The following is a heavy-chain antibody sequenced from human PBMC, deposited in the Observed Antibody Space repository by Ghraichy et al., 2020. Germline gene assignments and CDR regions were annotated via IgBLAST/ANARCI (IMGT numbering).Heavy chain of an antibody. D-gene: IGHD5-24*01. CDR1: GGSVNSSDYS. V-gene: IGHV4-39*01. CDR2: IYYTGRT. J-gene: IGHJ4*02. CDR3: ARRRDGYNLDFDY. Sequence: SETLSLTCTVSGGSVNSSDYSWGWIRQPPGKGLEWIGSIYYTGRTHYKPSLDSRLTISMDRSKNQFSLNLRSVTAADTAVFYCARRRDGYNLDFDYWGRGTLVTVSS.